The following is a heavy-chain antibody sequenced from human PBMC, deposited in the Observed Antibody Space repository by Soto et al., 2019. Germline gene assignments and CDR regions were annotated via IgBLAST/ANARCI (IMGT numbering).Heavy chain of an antibody. J-gene: IGHJ4*02. D-gene: IGHD3-22*01. CDR3: AKDRDSSGYYSRVFDY. CDR1: GFTLSSNY. Sequence: PGGSLRLPCAASGFTLSSNYISWVRQAPGKGLEWVSVIYSGGSTYYADSVKGRFTISRDNSKNTLYLQMNSLRAEDTAVYYCAKDRDSSGYYSRVFDYWGQGTLVTVSS. CDR2: IYSGGST. V-gene: IGHV3-53*01.